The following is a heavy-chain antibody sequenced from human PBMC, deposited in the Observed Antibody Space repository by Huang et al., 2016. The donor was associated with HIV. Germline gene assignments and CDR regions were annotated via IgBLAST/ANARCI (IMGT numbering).Heavy chain of an antibody. Sequence: EVQLVESGGGLVQPGRSLRLSCAPSGFTFDDYAMHGVRQVPGKGLGWVSGISWNSGSIGYADSVKGRFTISRDNAKNSLYLQMNSLRAEDTALYYCAKDRLLYYYDSSGYIDYWGQGTLVTVSS. D-gene: IGHD3-22*01. CDR3: AKDRLLYYYDSSGYIDY. CDR2: ISWNSGSI. CDR1: GFTFDDYA. V-gene: IGHV3-9*01. J-gene: IGHJ4*02.